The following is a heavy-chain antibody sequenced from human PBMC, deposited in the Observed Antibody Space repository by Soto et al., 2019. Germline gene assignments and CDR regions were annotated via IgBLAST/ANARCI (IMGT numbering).Heavy chain of an antibody. CDR3: AMAEAGGPLDV. J-gene: IGHJ6*02. CDR1: GFTFSDYY. Sequence: QVQLVESGGGLVKPGGSLRLSCAASGFTFSDYYMTWIRQAPGKGLEWISYIVAGGTTIFYADSVKGRFTISRDNAKNSLYLQLNGLRAEDAAVYYCAMAEAGGPLDVWGQGTTVTVSS. D-gene: IGHD3-10*01. CDR2: IVAGGTTI. V-gene: IGHV3-11*01.